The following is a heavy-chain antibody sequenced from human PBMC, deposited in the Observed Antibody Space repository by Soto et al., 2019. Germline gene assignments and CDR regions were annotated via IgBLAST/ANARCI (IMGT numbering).Heavy chain of an antibody. D-gene: IGHD3-3*01. Sequence: PGGSLRLSCAASGFTFSGFWMSWVRQAPGKGLEWVANIKQDGSQKYFVDSVKGRFTISRDNAKNSLYLQMNSLRAEDTALYYCARGGPLSAYYLDYFDYWGQGTLVTVSS. J-gene: IGHJ4*02. CDR1: GFTFSGFW. CDR3: ARGGPLSAYYLDYFDY. V-gene: IGHV3-7*01. CDR2: IKQDGSQK.